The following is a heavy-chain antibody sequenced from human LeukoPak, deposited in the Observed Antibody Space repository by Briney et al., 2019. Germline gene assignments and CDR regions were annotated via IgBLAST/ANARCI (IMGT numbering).Heavy chain of an antibody. CDR1: GFTFSGYD. J-gene: IGHJ2*01. D-gene: IGHD1-14*01. CDR2: TSSSSSTI. V-gene: IGHV3-48*04. Sequence: PGGSLRLSCAASGFTFSGYDMSWARQAPGKGLEWVSYTSSSSSTIYYADSVKSRFTISRDNAKNSLYLQMNSLRAEDTAVYYCARVGDPAGTYWYFDLWGRGTLVTVSS. CDR3: ARVGDPAGTYWYFDL.